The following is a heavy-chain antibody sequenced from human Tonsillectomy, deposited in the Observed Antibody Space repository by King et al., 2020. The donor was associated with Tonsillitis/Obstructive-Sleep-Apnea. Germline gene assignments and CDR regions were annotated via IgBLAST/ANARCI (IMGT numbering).Heavy chain of an antibody. V-gene: IGHV5-51*01. CDR2: IFPADSDT. D-gene: IGHD3-3*01. CDR3: ATSPITIFGVGSYYFDH. CDR1: GYTFSTYW. Sequence: VQLVESGAEVKKPGASLKISCNVSGYTFSTYWIGWVRQMPGKGLEWMGIIFPADSDTRYSPTFQGQVTISADKSIRTAYLQWSSLKAADTAMYYCATSPITIFGVGSYYFDHWGQGTRVTVSS. J-gene: IGHJ4*02.